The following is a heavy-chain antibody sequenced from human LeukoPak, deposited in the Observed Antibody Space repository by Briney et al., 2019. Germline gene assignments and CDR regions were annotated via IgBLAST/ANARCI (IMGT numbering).Heavy chain of an antibody. CDR2: INPNSGGT. CDR1: GYTFTGYY. D-gene: IGHD5-18*01. Sequence: GASVTDSCKASGYTFTGYYMHWVRPAPGQGPEWMGRINPNSGGTNYAQKFQGRVTMTRDTSISTAYMELSRLRSDDTAVYYCARGGITLTRGYSYGSYAMDVWGQGTTVTVSS. J-gene: IGHJ6*02. CDR3: ARGGITLTRGYSYGSYAMDV. V-gene: IGHV1-2*06.